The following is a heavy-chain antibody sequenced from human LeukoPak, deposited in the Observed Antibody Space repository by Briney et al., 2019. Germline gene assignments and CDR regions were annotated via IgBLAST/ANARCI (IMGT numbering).Heavy chain of an antibody. CDR1: GFTFSSHV. CDR3: ARVAPIYSSSLYYLDY. J-gene: IGHJ4*02. CDR2: ICYDGGNK. Sequence: GGSLRLSCAASGFTFSSHVMHGVRQAPGKGLEGVAVICYDGGNKYYADSVKGRFTISRDNSKNTLYLQMNSLRAEDTAVYYCARVAPIYSSSLYYLDYWGQGTLVTVSS. V-gene: IGHV3-33*01. D-gene: IGHD6-13*01.